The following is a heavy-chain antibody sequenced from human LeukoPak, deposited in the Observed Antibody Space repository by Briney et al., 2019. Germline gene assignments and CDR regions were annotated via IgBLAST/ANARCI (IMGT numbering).Heavy chain of an antibody. Sequence: GGSLRLSCAASGFTLSSYSMNWVRQAPGKGLEWVSYISSSSSTIYYADSVKGRFTISRDNAKNSLYLQMNSLRAEDTAVYYCARDAGRKYSSSWGIDYWGQGTLVTVSS. D-gene: IGHD6-13*01. CDR2: ISSSSSTI. CDR1: GFTLSSYS. V-gene: IGHV3-48*04. CDR3: ARDAGRKYSSSWGIDY. J-gene: IGHJ4*02.